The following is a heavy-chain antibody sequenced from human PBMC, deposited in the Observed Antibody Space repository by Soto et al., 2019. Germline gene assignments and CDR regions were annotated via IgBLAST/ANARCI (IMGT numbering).Heavy chain of an antibody. CDR2: TYYRSKWYN. CDR3: ARGGWEYYYGSGSYYNPLRYYGMHV. V-gene: IGHV6-1*01. J-gene: IGHJ6*02. Sequence: SQTLSLTCAISGDSVSSNSAAWNWIRQSPSRGLEWLGRTYYRSKWYNDYAVSVKSRITINPDTSKNQFSLQLNSVTPEDTAVYYCARGGWEYYYGSGSYYNPLRYYGMHVWGQGTTVTVSS. CDR1: GDSVSSNSAA. D-gene: IGHD3-10*01.